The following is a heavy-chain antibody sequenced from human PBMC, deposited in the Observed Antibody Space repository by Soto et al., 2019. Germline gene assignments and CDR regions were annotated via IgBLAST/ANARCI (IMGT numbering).Heavy chain of an antibody. D-gene: IGHD6-6*01. CDR2: INAGNGNT. CDR1: GYTFTSYA. CDR3: ARDRGIIAARSLNLYFDL. V-gene: IGHV1-3*01. Sequence: ASVKVSCKASGYTFTSYAMHWVRQAPGQRLEWMGWINAGNGNTKYSQKFQGRVTITRDTSASTAYVELSSLRSEDTAVYYCARDRGIIAARSLNLYFDLWGRGTLVTVSS. J-gene: IGHJ2*01.